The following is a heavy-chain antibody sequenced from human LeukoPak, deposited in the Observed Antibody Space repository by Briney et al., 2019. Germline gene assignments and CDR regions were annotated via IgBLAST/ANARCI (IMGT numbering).Heavy chain of an antibody. CDR3: ARRARYDSSGYYGY. D-gene: IGHD3-22*01. J-gene: IGHJ4*02. V-gene: IGHV1-18*01. CDR2: ISAYNGNT. Sequence: GASVKVSCKASGYTFTSYGISWVRQAPGQGLEWMGWISAYNGNTNYAQKLQGRVTMTTDTSTSTAYMELRSLRSDDTAVYYCARRARYDSSGYYGYWGQGTLVTVSS. CDR1: GYTFTSYG.